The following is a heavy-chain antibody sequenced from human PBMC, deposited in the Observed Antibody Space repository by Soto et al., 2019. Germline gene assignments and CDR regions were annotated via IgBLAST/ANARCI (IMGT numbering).Heavy chain of an antibody. CDR1: GYTFTDYY. Sequence: EVQLVQSGAEVKKPGATVKISCKVSGYTFTDYYIHWVQQAPGKGLEWMGLVDPEDGKTIYVEKFQGRVTITADTSTDTVYMELSSLRSEDPAVYYCATFGVPAAQFDYWGQGTLVTVSS. CDR2: VDPEDGKT. CDR3: ATFGVPAAQFDY. J-gene: IGHJ4*02. V-gene: IGHV1-69-2*01. D-gene: IGHD3-16*01.